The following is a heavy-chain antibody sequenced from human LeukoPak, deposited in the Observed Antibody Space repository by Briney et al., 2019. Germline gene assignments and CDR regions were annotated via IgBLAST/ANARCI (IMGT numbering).Heavy chain of an antibody. J-gene: IGHJ4*02. CDR2: ITSSSNTI. V-gene: IGHV3-48*01. CDR3: ARGNLPGYTYGSVY. Sequence: PGGSLRLSCAASGFTFTSYSMNWVRQAPGKGLEWVSYITSSSNTIYYADSVKGRFTISRDNAKNSLYLQMNSLRAEDTPVYYCARGNLPGYTYGSVYWGQGTLVTVSS. D-gene: IGHD5-18*01. CDR1: GFTFTSYS.